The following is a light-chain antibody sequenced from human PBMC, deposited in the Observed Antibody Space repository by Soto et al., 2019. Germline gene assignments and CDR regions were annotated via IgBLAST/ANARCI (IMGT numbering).Light chain of an antibody. CDR3: QQYNNWPRT. V-gene: IGKV3-15*01. J-gene: IGKJ1*01. CDR2: GAS. CDR1: QSVSSN. Sequence: EIVMTQSPATLSESPGERATLSCRASQSVSSNLAWYQQKPGQAPRLLIYGASTRATGIPARFSGSRSGTEFTLTTSSLQSEDFRVYYCQQYNNWPRTFGQGTKVEIK.